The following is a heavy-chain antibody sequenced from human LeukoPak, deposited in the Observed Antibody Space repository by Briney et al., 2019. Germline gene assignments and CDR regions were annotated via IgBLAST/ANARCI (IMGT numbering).Heavy chain of an antibody. V-gene: IGHV6-1*01. CDR2: TYYRSKWYN. CDR3: ARAGGQQLDYYYGMDV. Sequence: SETHSLTCAISGDSVSSNSAAWNWIRQSPSRGLEWLGRTYYRSKWYNDYAVSVKSRITINPDTSKNQFSLQLNSVTPEDTAVYYCARAGGQQLDYYYGMDVWGQGTTVTVSS. CDR1: GDSVSSNSAA. D-gene: IGHD6-13*01. J-gene: IGHJ6*02.